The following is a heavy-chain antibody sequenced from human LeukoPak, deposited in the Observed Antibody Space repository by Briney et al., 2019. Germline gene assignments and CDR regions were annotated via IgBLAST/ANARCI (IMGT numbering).Heavy chain of an antibody. D-gene: IGHD5-24*01. J-gene: IGHJ4*02. CDR3: ARCRRDGYNPCTYFDY. CDR2: IYTSGST. V-gene: IGHV4-4*09. Sequence: PSETLSLTCTVSGGSISSYYWSWIRQPPGEGLEWIGYIYTSGSTNYNPSLKSRVTISVDTSKNQFSLKLSSVTAADPAVYYCARCRRDGYNPCTYFDYWGQGTLVTVSS. CDR1: GGSISSYY.